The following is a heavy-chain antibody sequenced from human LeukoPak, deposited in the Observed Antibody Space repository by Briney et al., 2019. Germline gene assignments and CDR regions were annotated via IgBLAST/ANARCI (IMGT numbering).Heavy chain of an antibody. J-gene: IGHJ6*03. CDR1: GGTFSSYA. Sequence: GASVKVSCXASGGTFSSYAISWVRQAPGQGLEWMGRIIPIFGTANYAQKFQGRVTITTDESTSTAYMELSSLRSEDTAVYYCARCRPPDYYYMDVWGKGTTVTVSS. CDR3: ARCRPPDYYYMDV. V-gene: IGHV1-69*05. CDR2: IIPIFGTA. D-gene: IGHD1-14*01.